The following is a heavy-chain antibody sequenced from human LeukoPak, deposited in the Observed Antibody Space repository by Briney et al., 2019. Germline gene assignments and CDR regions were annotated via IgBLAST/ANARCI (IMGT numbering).Heavy chain of an antibody. CDR3: TTAVRYYYDNSGYYGYYYMDV. CDR2: IKSKTDGGTT. D-gene: IGHD3-22*01. V-gene: IGHV3-15*01. CDR1: GFTFSNAW. J-gene: IGHJ6*03. Sequence: GGSLRLSCAASGFTFSNAWMSWVRQAPGKGLEWVGRIKSKTDGGTTDYAAPVKGRFTISRDDSKNTLYLQMNSLKTEDTAVYYCTTAVRYYYDNSGYYGYYYMDVWGKGTTVTVSS.